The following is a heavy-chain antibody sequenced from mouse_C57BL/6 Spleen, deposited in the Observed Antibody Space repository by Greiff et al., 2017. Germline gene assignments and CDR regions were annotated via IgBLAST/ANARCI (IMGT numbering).Heavy chain of an antibody. J-gene: IGHJ3*01. Sequence: EVMLQQSGPELVKPGASVKISCKASGYTFTDYYMNWVKQSHGKSLEWIGDINPNNGGTSYNQKFKGKATLSVDKSSSTAYMELRSLTSEDSAVYYCARGDGYRIFAYWGQGTLVTVSA. CDR1: GYTFTDYY. CDR2: INPNNGGT. CDR3: ARGDGYRIFAY. V-gene: IGHV1-26*01. D-gene: IGHD2-3*01.